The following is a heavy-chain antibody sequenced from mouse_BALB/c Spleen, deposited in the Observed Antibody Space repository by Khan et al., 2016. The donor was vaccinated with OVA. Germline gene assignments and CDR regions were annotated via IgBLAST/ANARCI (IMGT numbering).Heavy chain of an antibody. V-gene: IGHV5-6*01. J-gene: IGHJ3*01. CDR3: TSHLNESFAY. CDR1: GFTFSSYS. Sequence: EVQLVESGGDLVKPGGSLKLSCAASGFTFSSYSMSWVRQTPDKRLEWVATISSDGDYTYYPDSVKGRFTISRDNAKNTLYLQMSSLKSEDTAMYYCTSHLNESFAYWGQGTLVTVSA. CDR2: ISSDGDYT.